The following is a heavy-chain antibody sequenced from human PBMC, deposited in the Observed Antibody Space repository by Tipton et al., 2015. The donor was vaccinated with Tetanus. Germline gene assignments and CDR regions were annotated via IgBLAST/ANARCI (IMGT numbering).Heavy chain of an antibody. CDR2: ISGHSTYI. V-gene: IGHV3-21*01. J-gene: IGHJ6*02. Sequence: SLRLSCQGSGFNFGDFNMNWIRQTPGKGLQWVSSISGHSTYIHYAESVRGRFSVSRDNAENSLYLQVDSLRAEDTAVYYCARDKSVCDYGWNGCEYHHGMDVWDQGSTVTVSS. CDR3: ARDKSVCDYGWNGCEYHHGMDV. CDR1: GFNFGDFN. D-gene: IGHD1-1*01.